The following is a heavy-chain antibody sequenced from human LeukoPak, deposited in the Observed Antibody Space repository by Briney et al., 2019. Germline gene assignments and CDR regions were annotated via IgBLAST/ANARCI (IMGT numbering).Heavy chain of an antibody. CDR2: ISYDGSNK. CDR3: AIYYDSSGYETMSAFDI. CDR1: GFTFSSYG. D-gene: IGHD3-22*01. J-gene: IGHJ3*02. Sequence: QTGGSLRLSCAASGFTFSSYGMHWVRQAPGKGLEWVAVISYDGSNKYFADSVKGRFTISRDNSKNTLYLQMNSLRAEDTAVYYCAIYYDSSGYETMSAFDIWGQGTMVTVSS. V-gene: IGHV3-30*03.